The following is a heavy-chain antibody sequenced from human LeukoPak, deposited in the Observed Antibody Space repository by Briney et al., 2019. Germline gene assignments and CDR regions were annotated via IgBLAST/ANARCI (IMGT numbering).Heavy chain of an antibody. D-gene: IGHD3-10*01. CDR2: IFYSGST. CDR3: ARDAREYYGSGTYYNYYYMDV. Sequence: SETLSLTCTVSGGSINTYYWSWIRQPPGKGLEWIGYIFYSGSTNYNPSLKSRVTILVDTSKNQFSLKLSSVTAADTAVYYCARDAREYYGSGTYYNYYYMDVWGKGTTVTISS. V-gene: IGHV4-59*01. J-gene: IGHJ6*03. CDR1: GGSINTYY.